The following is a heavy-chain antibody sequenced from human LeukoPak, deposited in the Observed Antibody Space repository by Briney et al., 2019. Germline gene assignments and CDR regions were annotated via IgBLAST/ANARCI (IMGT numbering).Heavy chain of an antibody. J-gene: IGHJ4*02. CDR1: GYAFTSYG. D-gene: IGHD6-19*01. Sequence: GASVKVSCKASGYAFTSYGISWVRQAPGQGLEWMGWISAYNGNTNYAQKLQGRVTMTTDTSTSTAYMELRSLRSDDTAVYYCARDVSKQWLVLDRFDYWGQGTLVTVSS. CDR2: ISAYNGNT. CDR3: ARDVSKQWLVLDRFDY. V-gene: IGHV1-18*01.